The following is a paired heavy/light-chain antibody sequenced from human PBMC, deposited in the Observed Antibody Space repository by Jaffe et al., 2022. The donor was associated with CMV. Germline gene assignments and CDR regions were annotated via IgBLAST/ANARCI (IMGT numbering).Light chain of an antibody. CDR3: QQYGSSPR. Sequence: EIVLTQSPGTLSLSPGERATLSCRASQSVSSSYLAWYQQKPGQAPRLLIYGASSRATGIPDRFSGSGSGTDFTLTISRLEPEDFAVYYCQQYGSSPRFGGGTKVEIK. CDR1: QSVSSSY. CDR2: GAS. J-gene: IGKJ4*02. V-gene: IGKV3-20*01.
Heavy chain of an antibody. V-gene: IGHV4-59*08. CDR2: IYYSGST. D-gene: IGHD3-16*02. Sequence: QVQLQESGPGLVKPSETLSLTCTVSGGSISSYYWSWIRQPPGKGLEWIGYIYYSGSTNYNPSLKSRVTISVDTSKNQFSLKLSSVTAADTAVYYCASGGVYDYVWGSYRYTQSGAFDIWGQGTMVTVSS. J-gene: IGHJ3*02. CDR1: GGSISSYY. CDR3: ASGGVYDYVWGSYRYTQSGAFDI.